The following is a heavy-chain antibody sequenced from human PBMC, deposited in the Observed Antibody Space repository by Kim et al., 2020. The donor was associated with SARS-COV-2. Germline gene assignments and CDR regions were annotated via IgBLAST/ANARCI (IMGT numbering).Heavy chain of an antibody. CDR3: AVDLVIYGMDV. D-gene: IGHD2-21*01. J-gene: IGHJ6*02. V-gene: IGHV3-66*01. CDR2: IYSGGST. CDR1: GFTVSRNY. Sequence: GGSLRLSCAASGFTVSRNYMNWVRQAPGKGLEWVSVIYSGGSTYYADSVMGRFIISRDNSKNTLYLQMNSLRAEDTAVYYCAVDLVIYGMDVWGQGTTVTVSS.